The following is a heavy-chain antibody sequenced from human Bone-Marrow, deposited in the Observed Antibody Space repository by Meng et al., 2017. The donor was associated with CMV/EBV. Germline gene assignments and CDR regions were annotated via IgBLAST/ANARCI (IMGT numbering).Heavy chain of an antibody. CDR3: ASGGGGYSYGSGY. Sequence: QGRPGQAGDEVRKPGASVKVSCKASGYTFTGYYMHWVRQAPGQGLEWMGWINPNSGGTNYAQKFQGRVTMTRDTSISTAYTELSRLRSDDTAVYYCASGGGGYSYGSGYWGQGTLVTVSS. V-gene: IGHV1-2*02. CDR2: INPNSGGT. D-gene: IGHD5-18*01. CDR1: GYTFTGYY. J-gene: IGHJ4*02.